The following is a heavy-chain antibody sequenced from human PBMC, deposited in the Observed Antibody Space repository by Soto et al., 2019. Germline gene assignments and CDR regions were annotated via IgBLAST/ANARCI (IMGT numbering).Heavy chain of an antibody. V-gene: IGHV3-30*18. CDR2: ISYDGSDK. CDR3: AKDHISGWYYFDS. CDR1: GSASSSCG. J-gene: IGHJ4*02. Sequence: TRTHASVASGSASSSCGTHWVHQAPGKGLEWVTVISYDGSDKYYADSVKGRFTISRDNSKNTLYLQMNSLRAEDTALYYCAKDHISGWYYFDSWGQGTLVTVSS. D-gene: IGHD6-13*01.